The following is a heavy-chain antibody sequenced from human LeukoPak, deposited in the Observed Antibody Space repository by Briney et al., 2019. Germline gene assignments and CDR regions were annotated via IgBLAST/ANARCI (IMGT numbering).Heavy chain of an antibody. CDR1: GYTFTSYG. CDR2: ISAYNGNT. V-gene: IGHV1-18*01. D-gene: IGHD3-22*01. J-gene: IGHJ4*02. CDR3: ARDYYYDSSGYYLIGYYFDY. Sequence: ASVKVSCKASGYTFTSYGISWVRQAPGQGLEWMGWISAYNGNTNYAQKLQGRVTMTTDTSTSTAYMELRSLRSDDTAVYYCARDYYYDSSGYYLIGYYFDYWGQGTLVTVSS.